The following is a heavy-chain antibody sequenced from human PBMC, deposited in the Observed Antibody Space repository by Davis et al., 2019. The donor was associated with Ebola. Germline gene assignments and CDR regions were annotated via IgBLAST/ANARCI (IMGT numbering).Heavy chain of an antibody. D-gene: IGHD4-23*01. Sequence: GESLKISCAASGFTFSGSAMHWVRQASGKGLEWVGRIRSKANSYATAYAASVKGRFTISRDDSKNTAYLQMNSLKTEDTAVYYCTISHGGNPSSLTDYWGQGTLVTVSS. CDR2: IRSKANSYAT. CDR1: GFTFSGSA. J-gene: IGHJ4*02. CDR3: TISHGGNPSSLTDY. V-gene: IGHV3-73*01.